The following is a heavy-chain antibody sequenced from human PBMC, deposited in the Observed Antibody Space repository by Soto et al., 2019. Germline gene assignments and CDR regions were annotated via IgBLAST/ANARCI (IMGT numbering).Heavy chain of an antibody. D-gene: IGHD2-15*01. Sequence: EVQLLESGGGLVQPGGSLRLSCAASGFTFSSYAMSWVRQAPGKGLEWVSAISGSGGSTYYADSVKGRFTISRDNSRNTLYLQMNSRRAEDTAVYYCAKDFSGGSGSDYWGQGTLVTVSS. J-gene: IGHJ4*02. CDR1: GFTFSSYA. CDR3: AKDFSGGSGSDY. V-gene: IGHV3-23*01. CDR2: ISGSGGST.